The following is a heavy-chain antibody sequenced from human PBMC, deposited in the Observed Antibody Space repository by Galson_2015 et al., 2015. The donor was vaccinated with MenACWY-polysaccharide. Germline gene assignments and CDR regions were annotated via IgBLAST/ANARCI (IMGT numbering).Heavy chain of an antibody. D-gene: IGHD2-15*01. J-gene: IGHJ6*02. CDR3: AKEEHNYFPQCSCVDV. CDR1: GFSLSNDW. V-gene: IGHV3-74*01. Sequence: SLRLSCAASGFSLSNDWMHWVRQAPGKGLVWVSRISSDGSSTNYADSVKGRFAISRDNADNTLYLQMDSLRAEDTAVYYCAKEEHNYFPQCSCVDVWGRGTTVIVSS. CDR2: ISSDGSST.